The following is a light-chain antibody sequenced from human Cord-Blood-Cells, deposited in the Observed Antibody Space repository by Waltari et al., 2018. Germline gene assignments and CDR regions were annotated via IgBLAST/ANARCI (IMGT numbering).Light chain of an antibody. V-gene: IGLV2-14*01. CDR3: SSYTSSSTV. CDR2: DVS. Sequence: QSALTQPASVSGSPGQSITISCTGTSSDVGGYNYVSWYQQHPGKAPKLMIYDVSKRPSGVSNSFSGSKSGNTASLTISGLQAEDEADYYCSSYTSSSTVFGGGTKLTVL. J-gene: IGLJ3*02. CDR1: SSDVGGYNY.